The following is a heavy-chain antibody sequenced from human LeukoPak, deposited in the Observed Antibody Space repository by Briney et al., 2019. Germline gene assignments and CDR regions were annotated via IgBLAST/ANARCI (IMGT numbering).Heavy chain of an antibody. CDR1: GGTFSSYA. Sequence: GASVKVSCKASGGTFSSYAISWVRQAPGQGLEWMGGIIPIFGTANYAQKFQGRVTITTDESTSTAYMELSSLRSEDTAVYYCARDTFPGNQGAFDIWGQGTMVTVSS. CDR3: ARDTFPGNQGAFDI. CDR2: IIPIFGTA. J-gene: IGHJ3*02. V-gene: IGHV1-69*05. D-gene: IGHD1-14*01.